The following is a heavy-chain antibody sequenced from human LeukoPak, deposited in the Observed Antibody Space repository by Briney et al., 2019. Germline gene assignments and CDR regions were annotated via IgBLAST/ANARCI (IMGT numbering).Heavy chain of an antibody. V-gene: IGHV4-39*01. J-gene: IGHJ1*01. CDR3: ARQAGYYDCWSGYYIGFQH. CDR1: GGSISSSSYY. D-gene: IGHD3-3*01. Sequence: SETLSLTCTVSGGSISSSSYYWVWIRQPPGKGLEWVGSIYYSGSTYYNPSLKSRVTISEDTSKNQFSLKLSSVTAADTAVYYCARQAGYYDCWSGYYIGFQHWGQGTLVTVSS. CDR2: IYYSGST.